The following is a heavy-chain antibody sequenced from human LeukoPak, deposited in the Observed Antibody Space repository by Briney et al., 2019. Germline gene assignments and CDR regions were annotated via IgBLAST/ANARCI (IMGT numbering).Heavy chain of an antibody. CDR3: ARVTESPLGYGMDV. J-gene: IGHJ6*02. Sequence: GGSLRLSCAASGFTVSSNNFNWVRQAPGKGLEWVSLVYRTGSTFYADSVKGRFTISRDNSNNTLHLQMNSLRADDTAVYYCARVTESPLGYGMDVWGQGATVIVSS. V-gene: IGHV3-53*01. CDR1: GFTVSSNN. D-gene: IGHD2-21*02. CDR2: VYRTGST.